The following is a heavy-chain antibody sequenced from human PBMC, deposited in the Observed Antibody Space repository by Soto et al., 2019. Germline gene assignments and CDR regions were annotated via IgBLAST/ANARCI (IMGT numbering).Heavy chain of an antibody. Sequence: QVQLVQSGAEVKKPGSSVKVSYKASGGTFSSYAIRWVRQAPGQGLEWMGGIIPIFGTANYAQKFQGRVTITADESTSTAYMELSSLRSEDTAVYYCARDYYDSSGYYYSAFDIWGQGTMVTVSS. CDR3: ARDYYDSSGYYYSAFDI. J-gene: IGHJ3*02. D-gene: IGHD3-22*01. CDR2: IIPIFGTA. V-gene: IGHV1-69*01. CDR1: GGTFSSYA.